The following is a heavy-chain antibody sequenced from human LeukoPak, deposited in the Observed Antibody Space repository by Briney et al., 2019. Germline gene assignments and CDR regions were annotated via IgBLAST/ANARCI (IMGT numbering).Heavy chain of an antibody. CDR1: GGSFSGYY. CDR3: ARGRIQLWLRTWFDP. CDR2: INHSGST. V-gene: IGHV4-34*01. Sequence: SETLSLTCAAYGGSFSGYYWSWIRQPPGKGLEWIGEINHSGSTNYNPSLKSRVTISVDTSKNQFSLKLSSVTAADTAVYYCARGRIQLWLRTWFDPWGQGTLVTVSS. D-gene: IGHD5-18*01. J-gene: IGHJ5*02.